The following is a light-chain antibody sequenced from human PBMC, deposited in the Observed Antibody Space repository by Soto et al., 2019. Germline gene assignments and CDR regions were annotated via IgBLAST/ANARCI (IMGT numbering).Light chain of an antibody. CDR3: QQYAASPLT. CDR1: QSVGRNY. J-gene: IGKJ1*01. V-gene: IGKV3-20*01. CDR2: TAT. Sequence: EIVLTQSPGTLSLSPGERATLSCRASQSVGRNYLAWYQQKPDQAPRLLAYTATHRATGIPDTFSGSGSGTDFTLTINRLEPEDFAVYYCQQYAASPLTFGQGTKVEVK.